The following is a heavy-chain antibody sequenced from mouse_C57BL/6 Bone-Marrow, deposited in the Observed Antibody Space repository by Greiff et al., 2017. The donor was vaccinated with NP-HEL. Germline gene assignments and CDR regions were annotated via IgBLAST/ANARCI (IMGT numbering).Heavy chain of an antibody. J-gene: IGHJ3*01. CDR1: GYTFTDYE. Sequence: QVQLQQSGAELVRPGASVTLSCKASGYTFTDYEMHWVKQTPVHGLEWIGAIDPETGGTAYNQKFKGKAILTADKSSSKAYMELRSLTSEDSAVYYCTRYGSRAYWGQGTLVTVSA. CDR3: TRYGSRAY. D-gene: IGHD1-1*01. V-gene: IGHV1-15*01. CDR2: IDPETGGT.